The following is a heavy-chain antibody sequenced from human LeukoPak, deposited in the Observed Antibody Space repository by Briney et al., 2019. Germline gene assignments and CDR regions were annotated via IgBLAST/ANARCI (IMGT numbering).Heavy chain of an antibody. CDR2: INPNSGGT. D-gene: IGHD2-21*01. V-gene: IGHV1-2*02. J-gene: IGHJ4*02. CDR3: ARDQEHMYCGGDCYSGFDY. CDR1: GYTFTGYY. Sequence: GASVKVSCKASGYTFTGYYMYWVRQAPGQGLEWMGWINPNSGGTNYAQKFQGRVTMTRDTSISTAYMELSRLRSDDTAVFYCARDQEHMYCGGDCYSGFDYWGQGTLVTVSS.